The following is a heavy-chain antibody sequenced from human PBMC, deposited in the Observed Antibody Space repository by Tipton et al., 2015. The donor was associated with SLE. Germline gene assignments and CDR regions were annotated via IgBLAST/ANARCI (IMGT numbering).Heavy chain of an antibody. CDR1: GGSINSRTYY. V-gene: IGHV4-61*02. CDR2: IYNSGST. Sequence: TLSLTCTVSGGSINSRTYYWNWIRQPAGKGLEWIGRIYNSGSTNYNSSLKSRVTISVDTSKNPFPLKLSSVTAADTALYYCARSASGNLHYMDVWGKGTTVTISS. CDR3: ARSASGNLHYMDV. J-gene: IGHJ6*03. D-gene: IGHD6-19*01.